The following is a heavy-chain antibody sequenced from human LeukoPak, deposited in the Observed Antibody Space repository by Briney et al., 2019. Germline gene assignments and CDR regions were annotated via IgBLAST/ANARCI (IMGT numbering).Heavy chain of an antibody. V-gene: IGHV1-2*02. CDR1: GYTLTAYY. J-gene: IGHJ5*02. Sequence: ASVKVSCKTSGYTLTAYYLQWVRQAPGQGLEWMGWINPNSGGTSYAQKFQGRVSMTRDTSISTVYMELSSLRSDDTAVYYCARSIGGDPWGQGTLVTVSS. CDR3: ARSIGGDP. D-gene: IGHD4-23*01. CDR2: INPNSGGT.